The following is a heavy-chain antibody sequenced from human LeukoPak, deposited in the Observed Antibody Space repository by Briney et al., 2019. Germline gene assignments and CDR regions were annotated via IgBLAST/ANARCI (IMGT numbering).Heavy chain of an antibody. Sequence: ASVKVSCKASGYTFTSYDINWVRQAPGQGLEWLGWINTYNADAKYPQKLQGRVTLTTDTSTSTAYMELWSLRSDDTAVYYCARYHSISGHYYFDYWGQGTLVTVSS. J-gene: IGHJ4*02. D-gene: IGHD3-22*01. CDR2: INTYNADA. V-gene: IGHV1-18*01. CDR3: ARYHSISGHYYFDY. CDR1: GYTFTSYD.